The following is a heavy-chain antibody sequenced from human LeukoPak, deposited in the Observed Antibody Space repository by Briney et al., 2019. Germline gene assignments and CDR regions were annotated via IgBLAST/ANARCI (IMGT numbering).Heavy chain of an antibody. D-gene: IGHD5-24*01. Sequence: ASVKVSCKASGYTFTSYAMHWVRQAPGQGLEWMGWITPSGGTNYPQKFQGRVAITRDTSITTAYMDLSGLTSDDTAVYYCARDRYGDGFAHFDYRGQGALVTVSS. V-gene: IGHV1-2*02. J-gene: IGHJ4*02. CDR1: GYTFTSYA. CDR3: ARDRYGDGFAHFDY. CDR2: ITPSGGT.